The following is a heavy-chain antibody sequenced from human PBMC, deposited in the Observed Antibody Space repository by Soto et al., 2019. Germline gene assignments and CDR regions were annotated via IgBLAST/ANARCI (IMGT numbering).Heavy chain of an antibody. CDR1: GGSISSGGYS. V-gene: IGHV4-30-2*01. Sequence: LSLTCGVSGGSISSGGYSWNWIRQPPGKGLEWIGYIYQSGSSYYNPSLKSRVTISIDRSKNQFSLKLSSVTAADTAMYYCARAHYYYGMDVWGQGTTVTVSS. J-gene: IGHJ6*01. CDR2: IYQSGSS. CDR3: ARAHYYYGMDV.